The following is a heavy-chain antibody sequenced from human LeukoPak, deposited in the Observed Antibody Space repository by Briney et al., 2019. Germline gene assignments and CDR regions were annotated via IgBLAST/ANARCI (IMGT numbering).Heavy chain of an antibody. J-gene: IGHJ4*02. D-gene: IGHD3-22*01. CDR2: INPNSGGT. CDR3: ARGDHDSSGYYYDY. CDR1: GHTFTGYY. Sequence: GASVKVSCKASGHTFTGYYMHWVRQAPGQGLEWMGWINPNSGGTNYAQKFQGRVTMTRDTSISTAYMELSRLRSDDTAVYYCARGDHDSSGYYYDYWGQGTLVTVSS. V-gene: IGHV1-2*02.